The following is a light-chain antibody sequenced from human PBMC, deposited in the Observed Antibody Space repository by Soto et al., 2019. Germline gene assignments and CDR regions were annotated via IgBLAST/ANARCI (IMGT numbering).Light chain of an antibody. Sequence: EIVLTQSPGTLSLSPGERATLSCRASQRVSSSYLAWYQQKPGQAPRLLIYGASSRATGIPDRFSGSGSGTDFTLTISRLEPEDFAGYYCQQYGSSPGTFGQGTKVEIK. J-gene: IGKJ1*01. CDR1: QRVSSSY. CDR2: GAS. CDR3: QQYGSSPGT. V-gene: IGKV3-20*01.